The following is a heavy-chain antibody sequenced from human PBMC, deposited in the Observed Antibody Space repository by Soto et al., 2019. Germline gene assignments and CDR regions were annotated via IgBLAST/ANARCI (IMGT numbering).Heavy chain of an antibody. CDR2: IVVGSGNT. J-gene: IGHJ5*02. CDR3: AADSCGGDCYSPWFDP. Sequence: ASVKVSCKASGFTFTSSAVQWVRQARGQRLEWIGWIVVGSGNTNYAQKFQERVTITRDMSTSTAYMELSSLRSEDTAVYFCAADSCGGDCYSPWFDPWGQGTLVTV. V-gene: IGHV1-58*01. CDR1: GFTFTSSA. D-gene: IGHD2-21*02.